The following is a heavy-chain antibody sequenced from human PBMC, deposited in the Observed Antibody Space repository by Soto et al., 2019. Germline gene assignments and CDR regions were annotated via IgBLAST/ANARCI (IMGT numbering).Heavy chain of an antibody. J-gene: IGHJ4*02. CDR1: GYTFTSYA. CDR2: INAGNGNT. D-gene: IGHD6-19*01. V-gene: IGHV1-3*01. Sequence: ASVKVSCKASGYTFTSYAMHWVRQAPGQRLEWMGWINAGNGNTKYSQKFQGRVTITRDTSASTAYMELSSLRSEDTAVYYCARDRLSSGFNLWYFDYWGQGTLVTVSS. CDR3: ARDRLSSGFNLWYFDY.